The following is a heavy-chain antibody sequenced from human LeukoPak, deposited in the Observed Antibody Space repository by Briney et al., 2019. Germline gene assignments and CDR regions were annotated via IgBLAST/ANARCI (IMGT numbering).Heavy chain of an antibody. J-gene: IGHJ4*02. Sequence: SETLSLTCTVSGGSISSYYWSWIRQPPGKGLEWIGYIYYSGSTNYNPSLKSRVTISVDTSKNQFSLKLSSVTAADTAVYYCARGRNYYDSSGYYGEYYFDYWGQGTLVTVSS. CDR3: ARGRNYYDSSGYYGEYYFDY. CDR2: IYYSGST. D-gene: IGHD3-22*01. V-gene: IGHV4-59*12. CDR1: GGSISSYY.